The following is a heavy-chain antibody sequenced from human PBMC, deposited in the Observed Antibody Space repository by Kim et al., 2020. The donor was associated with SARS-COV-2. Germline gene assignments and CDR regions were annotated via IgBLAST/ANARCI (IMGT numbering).Heavy chain of an antibody. CDR1: GFTFGDYA. V-gene: IGHV3-49*04. CDR3: TSIQYSHGWPLPFFD. Sequence: GGSLRLSCTTSGFTFGDYAMSWVRRTPGEGLEWVGFIRSNSDGGTTEYAASVKGRFSLSRDDSKSIAYLQMNSLKSEDTAVYYCTSIQYSHGWPLPFFD. D-gene: IGHD5-18*01. J-gene: IGHJ4*01. CDR2: IRSNSDGGTT.